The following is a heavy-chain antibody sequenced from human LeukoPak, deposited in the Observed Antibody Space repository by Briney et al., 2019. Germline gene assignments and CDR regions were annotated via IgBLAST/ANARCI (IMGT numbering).Heavy chain of an antibody. Sequence: WDTLSLTCTVSGGSISSYYWSWVRQPAGKGLEWIGRIYTSGSTNYNASIKSRVTMSVDTSKNQSALKLRSVTAAATAVYYWAREITIVRGVIKGSYTGMDVWDQRPTVTVSS. V-gene: IGHV4-4*07. D-gene: IGHD3-10*01. CDR3: AREITIVRGVIKGSYTGMDV. CDR2: IYTSGST. J-gene: IGHJ6*02. CDR1: GGSISSYY.